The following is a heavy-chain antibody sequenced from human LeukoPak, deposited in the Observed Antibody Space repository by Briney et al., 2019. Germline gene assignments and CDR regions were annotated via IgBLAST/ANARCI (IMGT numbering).Heavy chain of an antibody. CDR3: PRGSGWLSVY. J-gene: IGHJ4*02. CDR2: ISGGTT. V-gene: IGHV3-49*03. Sequence: GGSLRLSCTASGFTFGDYLMSWFRQAPGKGLEWIGFISGGTTEYAASVKGRFTISRDDSTSIAYLQMNSQTTEDTAVYYCPRGSGWLSVYWGQGTLVTVSS. CDR1: GFTFGDYL. D-gene: IGHD6-19*01.